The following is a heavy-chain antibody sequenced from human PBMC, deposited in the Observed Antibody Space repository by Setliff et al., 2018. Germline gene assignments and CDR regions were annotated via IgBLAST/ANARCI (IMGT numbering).Heavy chain of an antibody. CDR2: IGHTGSI. D-gene: IGHD2-21*02. J-gene: IGHJ5*02. CDR3: ARGRAGTLVTALLTPRTVFLRCWFDP. CDR1: GYSISSGYI. V-gene: IGHV4-38-2*02. Sequence: SETLSLTCTVSGYSISSGYIWGWIRQPPGKGLEWVGNIGHTGSINYNPSLKSRVTMSIDTSKNQFSLKLSSVTAADTAVYYCARGRAGTLVTALLTPRTVFLRCWFDPWGQGTLVTVSS.